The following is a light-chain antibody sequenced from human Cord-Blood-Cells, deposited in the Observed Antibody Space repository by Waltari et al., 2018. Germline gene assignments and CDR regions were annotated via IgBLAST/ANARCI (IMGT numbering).Light chain of an antibody. V-gene: IGLV1-40*01. CDR1: SSTIGAGSD. CDR3: QSYDSSLSGWV. CDR2: GNS. Sequence: QSVLTQPPSVSGAPGQRVTISCTGRSSTIGAGSDVHRYQQLPGTAPKLLIHGNSKRPSGVPDRFSGSKSGTSASLAITGLQAEDEADYYCQSYDSSLSGWVFGGGTKLTVL. J-gene: IGLJ3*02.